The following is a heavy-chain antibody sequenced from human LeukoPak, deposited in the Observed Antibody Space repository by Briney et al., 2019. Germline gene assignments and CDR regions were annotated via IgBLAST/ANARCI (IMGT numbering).Heavy chain of an antibody. Sequence: GGSLRLSCAASGFTFSDYWMTWVRQAPGKGLEWVANINQDGSKKYYVDSVKGRFIISRDNAKKSMFLQMDSLRDEDTAMYYCARAPYSYGSRQFDYWGQGTLVIVSS. J-gene: IGHJ4*02. CDR2: INQDGSKK. CDR3: ARAPYSYGSRQFDY. CDR1: GFTFSDYW. D-gene: IGHD5-18*01. V-gene: IGHV3-7*01.